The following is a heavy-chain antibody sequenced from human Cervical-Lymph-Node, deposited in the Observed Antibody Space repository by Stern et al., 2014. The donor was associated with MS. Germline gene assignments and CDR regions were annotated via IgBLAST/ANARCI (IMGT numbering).Heavy chain of an antibody. Sequence: QVQLQESGPGLVKPSETLSLTCTVSGGSISSYYWSWIRQPPGKGLEWIGYIYYSGSTNYNPSPKSRVTISVDTSKNQFSLKLSSVTAADTAVYYCARGATQAFDPWGQGTLVTVSS. CDR2: IYYSGST. J-gene: IGHJ5*02. CDR3: ARGATQAFDP. CDR1: GGSISSYY. V-gene: IGHV4-59*01.